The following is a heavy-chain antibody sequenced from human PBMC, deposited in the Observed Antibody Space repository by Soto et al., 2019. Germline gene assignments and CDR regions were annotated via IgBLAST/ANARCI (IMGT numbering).Heavy chain of an antibody. Sequence: LSLTCGVSGGSFSGYQWNWIRQSPGQGLAWIGEINHSGTTKYNPSLESRINLSVDTSKRQFSLKMFSVTAADTAIYYCARGWRFDPWGQGTQVTVSS. J-gene: IGHJ5*02. CDR1: GGSFSGYQ. CDR3: ARGWRFDP. D-gene: IGHD1-1*01. V-gene: IGHV4-34*01. CDR2: INHSGTT.